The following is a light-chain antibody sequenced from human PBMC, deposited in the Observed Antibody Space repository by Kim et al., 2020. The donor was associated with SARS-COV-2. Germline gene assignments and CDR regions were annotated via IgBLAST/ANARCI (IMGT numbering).Light chain of an antibody. J-gene: IGLJ2*01. CDR1: SSDIGNYNR. Sequence: QSALTQPPSVSGSPGQSVTISCTGTSSDIGNYNRVSWYQQPPGAAPKLIIYEVSHRPSGVPDRFSGSKSGNTASLTISGLQADDEADYYCSSYRSTTALFGGGTQLTVL. V-gene: IGLV2-18*02. CDR2: EVS. CDR3: SSYRSTTAL.